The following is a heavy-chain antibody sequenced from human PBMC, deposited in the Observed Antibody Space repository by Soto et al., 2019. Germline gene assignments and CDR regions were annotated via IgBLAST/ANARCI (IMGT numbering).Heavy chain of an antibody. Sequence: SETLSLTCAVSGGSISSYYWSWIRQPPGKGLEWIGYIYYSGSTYYNPSLKSRVTISVDTSKNQFSLKLSSVTAADTAVYYCARTVSGGFDYWGQGILVTVSS. CDR2: IYYSGST. V-gene: IGHV4-59*08. CDR1: GGSISSYY. J-gene: IGHJ4*01. CDR3: ARTVSGGFDY.